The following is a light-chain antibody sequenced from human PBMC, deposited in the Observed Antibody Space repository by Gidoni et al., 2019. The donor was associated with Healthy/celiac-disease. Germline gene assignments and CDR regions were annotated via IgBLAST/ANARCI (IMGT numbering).Light chain of an antibody. J-gene: IGKJ5*01. V-gene: IGKV3-11*01. CDR3: QQRSNWPPIT. CDR2: DAS. CDR1: QSVSSY. Sequence: EIVLTQSPATLSLSPGERATLSCRASQSVSSYLAWYQQKPGQPPRILINDASNRATGIPARFSGSRSGTNFTLTISSLEPEDYAVYYCQQRSNWPPITFGQXTRLEIK.